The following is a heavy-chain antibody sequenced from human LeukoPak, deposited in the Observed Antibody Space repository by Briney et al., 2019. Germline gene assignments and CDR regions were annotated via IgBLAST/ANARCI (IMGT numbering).Heavy chain of an antibody. CDR1: GLTFCGYA. CDR3: AKTGGCTSTSCFRYPFYCDC. Sequence: PWGSLRLSCVASGLTFCGYAMSWLRPAPGKGLEWVLGLSGSGGSTYYADSVKGRFTISRDNSKNTMYLQMNSLRAEDTDVYYCAKTGGCTSTSCFRYPFYCDCWGQGTLVTVSS. CDR2: LSGSGGST. D-gene: IGHD2-2*01. V-gene: IGHV3-23*01. J-gene: IGHJ4*02.